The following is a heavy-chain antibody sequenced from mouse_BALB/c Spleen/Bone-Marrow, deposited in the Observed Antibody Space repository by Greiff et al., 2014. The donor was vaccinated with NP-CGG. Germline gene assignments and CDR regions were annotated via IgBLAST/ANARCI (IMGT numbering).Heavy chain of an antibody. D-gene: IGHD1-1*02. Sequence: LEESGAELARPGASVKLSCKASGYIFTSYWMQWVKQRPGQGLDWIGAIFTGDGDTRYTQKFKGKATLTADKSSSTAFMQLSSLASEDSAVYYCARGGGYWGQGTTLRVSS. CDR1: GYIFTSYW. CDR3: ARGGGY. V-gene: IGHV1-87*01. J-gene: IGHJ2*01. CDR2: IFTGDGDT.